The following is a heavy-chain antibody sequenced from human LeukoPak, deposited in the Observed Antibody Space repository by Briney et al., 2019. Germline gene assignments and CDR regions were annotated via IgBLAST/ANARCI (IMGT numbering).Heavy chain of an antibody. CDR2: IYYSGST. V-gene: IGHV4-39*01. D-gene: IGHD3-3*01. CDR3: ATNEWSGYYFEY. J-gene: IGHJ4*02. Sequence: PSETLSLTCTVSGASISRSDYFWGWIRQPPGKGLEWIGSIYYSGSTYYSPSLKGRVTISVDTSKNQFSLKLNSVTAADTAVYYCATNEWSGYYFEYWGQGTLVPVSS. CDR1: GASISRSDYF.